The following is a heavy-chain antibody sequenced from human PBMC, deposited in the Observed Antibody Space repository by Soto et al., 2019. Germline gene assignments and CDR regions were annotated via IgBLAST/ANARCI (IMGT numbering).Heavy chain of an antibody. D-gene: IGHD5-18*01. J-gene: IGHJ4*02. CDR1: GLTFSSYA. CDR2: ISGSGGST. V-gene: IGHV3-23*01. Sequence: GGSLRLSCAASGLTFSSYAMSWVRQAPGKGLEWVSAISGSGGSTYYADSVKGRFTISRDNSKNTLYLQMNSLRAKDTAVYYCAKDLRGYTYGYYFDYWGQGILVTVSS. CDR3: AKDLRGYTYGYYFDY.